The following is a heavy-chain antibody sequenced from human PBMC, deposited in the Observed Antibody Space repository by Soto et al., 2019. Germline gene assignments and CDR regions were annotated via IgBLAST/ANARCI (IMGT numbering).Heavy chain of an antibody. CDR3: AKGQDDYGGKGGAFDI. V-gene: IGHV3-23*01. D-gene: IGHD4-17*01. J-gene: IGHJ3*02. CDR2: ISGSGGST. Sequence: GGSLRLSCAASGFTFSSYAMSWVRQAPGKGLEWVSAISGSGGSTYYADSVKGRFTISRDNSKNTLYLQMNSLRAEDTAVYYCAKGQDDYGGKGGAFDIWGQGTMVTVSS. CDR1: GFTFSSYA.